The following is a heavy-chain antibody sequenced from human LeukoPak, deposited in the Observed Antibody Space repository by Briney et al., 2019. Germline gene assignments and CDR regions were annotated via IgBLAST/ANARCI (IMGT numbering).Heavy chain of an antibody. J-gene: IGHJ4*02. CDR1: GFTFSSYG. D-gene: IGHD6-6*01. V-gene: IGHV3-30*18. CDR2: ISYDGSNK. Sequence: GGSLGLSCAASGFTFSSYGMHGVRQAPGKGLEWVAVISYDGSNKYYADSVKGRFTISRDNSKNTLYLQMNSLRAEDTAVYYCAKDTSPVRVAARVTTDYWGQGTLVTVSS. CDR3: AKDTSPVRVAARVTTDY.